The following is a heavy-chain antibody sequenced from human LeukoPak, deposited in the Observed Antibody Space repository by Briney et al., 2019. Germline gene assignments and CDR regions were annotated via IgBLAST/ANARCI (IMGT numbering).Heavy chain of an antibody. CDR2: IKSKTDGGTT. CDR3: TTLRSTATDY. D-gene: IGHD2-2*01. CDR1: RFTVSDAW. Sequence: GGSLRPSCAASRFTVSDAWMSWVRQAPGKGLEWVGHIKSKTDGGTTDYAAPVKGRFTISRDDSKNTLYLQMNSLKIEDTAVYYCTTLRSTATDYWGQGTLVTVSS. J-gene: IGHJ4*02. V-gene: IGHV3-15*01.